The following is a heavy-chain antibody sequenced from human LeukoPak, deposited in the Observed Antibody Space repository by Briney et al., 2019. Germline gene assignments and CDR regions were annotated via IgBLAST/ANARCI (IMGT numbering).Heavy chain of an antibody. V-gene: IGHV1-3*01. Sequence: ASVKVSCKASGYTFTSYAMHWVRQAPGQRLEWMGWINAGNGNTKYSQKFQGRVTITRDTSASTAYMELSSLRSEDTAVYYCARGGVLWFGELLDDYWGQGTLVTVSS. CDR3: ARGGVLWFGELLDDY. CDR2: INAGNGNT. CDR1: GYTFTSYA. D-gene: IGHD3-10*01. J-gene: IGHJ4*02.